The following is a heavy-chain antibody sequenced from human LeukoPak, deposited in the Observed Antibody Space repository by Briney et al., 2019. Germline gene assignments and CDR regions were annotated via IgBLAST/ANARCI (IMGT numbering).Heavy chain of an antibody. D-gene: IGHD6-13*01. J-gene: IGHJ4*02. CDR1: GFTSSGYA. Sequence: GGSLRLSCAASGFTSSGYAMTWVRQAPGKGLEWVSGVGGNDGSTFYADSVKGRFTISRDNSKNTLYLQMNSLRVEDTAVYYCAKVGGGRIAAAGSHYWGQGTLVTVSS. V-gene: IGHV3-23*01. CDR3: AKVGGGRIAAAGSHY. CDR2: VGGNDGST.